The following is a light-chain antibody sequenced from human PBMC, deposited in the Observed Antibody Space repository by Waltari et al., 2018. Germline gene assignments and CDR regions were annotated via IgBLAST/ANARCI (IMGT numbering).Light chain of an antibody. CDR3: YSSTDNSGI. J-gene: IGLJ2*01. V-gene: IGLV3-27*01. CDR2: KDS. CDR1: VLTKKY. Sequence: SYELTQPSSVSVSPGQTAMITCSGDVLTKKYGRWFQQKPGQAPVLMIYKDSERPSRIPARFAGSSSGATVTLTITGAQVGDEADYYCYSSTDNSGIFGGGTTLTVL.